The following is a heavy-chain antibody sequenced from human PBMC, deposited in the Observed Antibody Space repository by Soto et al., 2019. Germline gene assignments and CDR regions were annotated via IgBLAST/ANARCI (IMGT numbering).Heavy chain of an antibody. CDR3: ARRAETNGWNGFGADKYYFDF. CDR2: MNPNTGNS. Sequence: QVQLVQSGAEVRKPGASVKVSCEASGYTFTSYDIYWVRQATGQGLEWMGWMNPNTGNSGYAQKFQGRVTMTSDTSISTGHMELSSLRSEDTAVYYCARRAETNGWNGFGADKYYFDFWGQGTLVTVSS. V-gene: IGHV1-8*01. J-gene: IGHJ4*02. D-gene: IGHD1-1*01. CDR1: GYTFTSYD.